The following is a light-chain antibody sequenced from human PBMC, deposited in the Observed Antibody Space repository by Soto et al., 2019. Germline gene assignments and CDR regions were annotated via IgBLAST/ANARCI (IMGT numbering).Light chain of an antibody. CDR2: GAS. CDR1: QSVSSN. V-gene: IGKV3-15*01. J-gene: IGKJ1*01. Sequence: EIVMTQSPATLSVSPGERATLSCRASQSVSSNLAWYQQKPGQAPRLLIYGASTSATGIPARFSGRGSGTEFTLTISSLQSEDFAGYYCQQYNNWPPWTFGQGTKVEIK. CDR3: QQYNNWPPWT.